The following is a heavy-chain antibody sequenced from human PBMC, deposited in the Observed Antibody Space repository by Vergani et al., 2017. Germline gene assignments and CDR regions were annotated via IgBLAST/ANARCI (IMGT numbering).Heavy chain of an antibody. CDR2: IIPIFGTA. V-gene: IGHV1-69*01. J-gene: IGHJ4*02. Sequence: QVQLVQSGAEVKKPGSSVKVSCKASGGTFSSYAISWVRQALGQGLEWMGGIIPIFGTANYAQKFQGRVTITADESTSTAYMELSSLRSEDTAVYYCARAYNPIGLRLGELSHFDYWGQGTLVTVSS. D-gene: IGHD3-16*02. CDR1: GGTFSSYA. CDR3: ARAYNPIGLRLGELSHFDY.